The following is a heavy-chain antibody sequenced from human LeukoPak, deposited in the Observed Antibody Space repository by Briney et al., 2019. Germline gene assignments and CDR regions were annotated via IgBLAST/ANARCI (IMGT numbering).Heavy chain of an antibody. CDR3: ARGPFYDFWSSYYFDY. V-gene: IGHV4-4*07. D-gene: IGHD3-3*01. CDR1: GGSISSYY. Sequence: SETLSLTCTVSGGSISSYYWSWIRQPAGKGLEWIGRIYTNGSTNYNPSLKSRVTMSVDTSKNQFSLELSSVTAADTAVYYCARGPFYDFWSSYYFDYWGQGTLVTVSS. CDR2: IYTNGST. J-gene: IGHJ4*02.